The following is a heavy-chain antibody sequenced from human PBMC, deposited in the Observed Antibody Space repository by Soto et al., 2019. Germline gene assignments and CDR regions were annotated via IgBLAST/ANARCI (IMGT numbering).Heavy chain of an antibody. CDR3: ARYSASVLSCYFGLDV. CDR2: IYHTGIT. J-gene: IGHJ6*02. Sequence: SVTLSLTCAVSGDSISSSNWWTWVRQPPGKGLEWIGDIYHTGITNYNPSLKSRVTILVDKSKNQFSLKLTSVTAADTAVYSCARYSASVLSCYFGLDVWARGPTVTVSS. D-gene: IGHD2-15*01. V-gene: IGHV4-4*02. CDR1: GDSISSSNW.